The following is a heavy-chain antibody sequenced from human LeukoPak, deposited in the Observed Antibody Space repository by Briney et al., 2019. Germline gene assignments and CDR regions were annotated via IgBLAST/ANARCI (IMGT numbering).Heavy chain of an antibody. D-gene: IGHD5-24*01. J-gene: IGHJ4*02. CDR1: GGTFSSYA. Sequence: SVKVSCKASGGTFSSYAISWVRQAPGQGLEWMGGIIPIFGTANYAQKFQGRVTITTDESTSTAYMELSSLRPEDTAVYYCARDRDGYSPYFDYWGQGTLVTVSS. CDR3: ARDRDGYSPYFDY. V-gene: IGHV1-69*05. CDR2: IIPIFGTA.